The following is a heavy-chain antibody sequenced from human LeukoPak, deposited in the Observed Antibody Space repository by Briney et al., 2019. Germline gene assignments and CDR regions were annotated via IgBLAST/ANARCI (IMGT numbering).Heavy chain of an antibody. V-gene: IGHV3-74*01. D-gene: IGHD2-15*01. CDR1: GFTFSSYW. Sequence: GGSLRLSCAASGFTFSSYWIHWVRQAPGKGLVWVSRINTDGSSTSYADSVKGRFTISRDNAKNTPYLQMNSLRAEDTAVYYCARPSGLLPLDYWGQGTLVTVSS. J-gene: IGHJ4*02. CDR2: INTDGSST. CDR3: ARPSGLLPLDY.